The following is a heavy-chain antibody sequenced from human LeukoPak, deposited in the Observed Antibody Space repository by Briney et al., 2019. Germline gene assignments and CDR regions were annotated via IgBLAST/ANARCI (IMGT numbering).Heavy chain of an antibody. Sequence: PSETLSLTCAVYGGSFSGYYWSWIRQPPGKGLEWSGEINHSGSTNYNPSLKSRVTIAVDTSKNQFSLKLSAVTAADTAVYYCASSARSGPAAFDIWGQGTMVTVSS. D-gene: IGHD2-15*01. CDR1: GGSFSGYY. V-gene: IGHV4-34*01. CDR3: ASSARSGPAAFDI. CDR2: INHSGST. J-gene: IGHJ3*02.